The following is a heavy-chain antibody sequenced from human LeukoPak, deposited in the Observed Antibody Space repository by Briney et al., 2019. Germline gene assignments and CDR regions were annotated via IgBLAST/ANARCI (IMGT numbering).Heavy chain of an antibody. Sequence: GGSLRLSCAASGFTFSSYWMTWVRQAPGKGLEWVANIKQDGGEKYYLDSVKGRFTISRDNAKNSLYLQVNSLRAEDTAVYFCARDRRCSSTSCYYFDYWGQGTLVTVSS. D-gene: IGHD2-2*01. CDR2: IKQDGGEK. CDR3: ARDRRCSSTSCYYFDY. J-gene: IGHJ4*02. V-gene: IGHV3-7*04. CDR1: GFTFSSYW.